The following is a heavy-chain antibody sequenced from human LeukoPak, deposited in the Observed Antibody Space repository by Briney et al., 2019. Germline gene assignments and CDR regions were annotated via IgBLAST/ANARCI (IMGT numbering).Heavy chain of an antibody. V-gene: IGHV3-9*01. CDR1: GFTFDDYA. Sequence: GGSLRLSCAASGFTFDDYAMHWVRQAPGKGLEWVSGTSWNSGSIGYADSVKGRFTISRDNAKNSLYLQMNSLRAEDTALYYCAKDRSFVWPHYAFDIWGQGTMVTVSS. J-gene: IGHJ3*02. CDR3: AKDRSFVWPHYAFDI. CDR2: TSWNSGSI. D-gene: IGHD3-9*01.